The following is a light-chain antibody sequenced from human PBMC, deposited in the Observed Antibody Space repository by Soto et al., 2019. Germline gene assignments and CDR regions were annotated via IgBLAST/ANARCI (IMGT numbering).Light chain of an antibody. J-gene: IGKJ1*01. V-gene: IGKV1-5*01. CDR3: LQYESYSWA. Sequence: DIQMTQSPSVPSASVGDRVTINCRASRSISDWLAWYQQKQGKAPKLLIFDASSLHSGVPSRFSGSGSGTEGTLTISSLQQDDVATYYCLQYESYSWAFGQGTKVDIK. CDR1: RSISDW. CDR2: DAS.